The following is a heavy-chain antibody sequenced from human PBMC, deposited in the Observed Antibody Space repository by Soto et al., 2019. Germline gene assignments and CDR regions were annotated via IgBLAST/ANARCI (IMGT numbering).Heavy chain of an antibody. J-gene: IGHJ3*02. CDR3: ALFTVTRPVWDVLDI. D-gene: IGHD4-4*01. V-gene: IGHV6-1*01. CDR1: GKSVSSNSAA. CDR2: TYYRSKWYN. Sequence: SQTLPLTWAISGKSVSSNSAAWNWIRQSPSRGREWLGRTYYRSKWYNDYSVSVKSRITINPDTSKNQFSLQLNSVTPEYTAVYYCALFTVTRPVWDVLDIWGQGTLV.